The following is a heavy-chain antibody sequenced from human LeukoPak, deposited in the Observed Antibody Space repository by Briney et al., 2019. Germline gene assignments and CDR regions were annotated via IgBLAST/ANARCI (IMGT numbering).Heavy chain of an antibody. CDR1: GFTFSSYG. V-gene: IGHV3-30*18. CDR3: AKEYSSSSVDY. Sequence: GGSLRLSCAASGFTFSSYGMHWVRQAPGKGLEWVAVISYDGSNKYYADSVKGRFTISRDNSKNTLYLQMNSLRAEDTAVYYRAKEYSSSSVDYWGQGTLVTVSS. D-gene: IGHD6-6*01. CDR2: ISYDGSNK. J-gene: IGHJ4*02.